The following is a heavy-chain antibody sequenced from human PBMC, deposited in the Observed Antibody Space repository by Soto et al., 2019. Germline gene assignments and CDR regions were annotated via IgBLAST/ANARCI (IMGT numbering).Heavy chain of an antibody. CDR2: IYYSGST. V-gene: IGHV4-59*08. Sequence: SETLSLTSIVSGGSISNYYCSWIRQPPGKGLEWIGYIYYSGSTNYNPSLTSRVTISVDTSKNQFSLKLSSVTAADTAVYYCARHRYSYGVYYFDYWGQGTLVTVSS. CDR3: ARHRYSYGVYYFDY. J-gene: IGHJ4*02. D-gene: IGHD5-18*01. CDR1: GGSISNYY.